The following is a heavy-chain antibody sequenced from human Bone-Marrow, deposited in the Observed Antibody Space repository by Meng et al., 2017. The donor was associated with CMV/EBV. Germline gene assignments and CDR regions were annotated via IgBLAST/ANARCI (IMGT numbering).Heavy chain of an antibody. CDR3: ARDSGYCSSTSCYSYYYYGMDV. CDR2: ISSSSSYI. D-gene: IGHD2-2*02. V-gene: IGHV3-21*01. Sequence: GGSLRLSCAASGFTFSSYSMNWVRQAPGKGLEWVSSISSSSSYIYYADSVKGRFTISRDNAKNSLYLQMDSLRAEDTAVYYCARDSGYCSSTSCYSYYYYGMDVWGQGTTVTVSS. CDR1: GFTFSSYS. J-gene: IGHJ6*02.